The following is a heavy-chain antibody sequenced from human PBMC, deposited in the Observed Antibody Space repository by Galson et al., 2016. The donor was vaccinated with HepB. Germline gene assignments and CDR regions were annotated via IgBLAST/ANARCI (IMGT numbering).Heavy chain of an antibody. V-gene: IGHV3-15*01. Sequence: SLRLSCAASGFSFSHAWMGWVRQAPRKGLEWVGRIKRNADGGTTDYAAPVKGSFTISRDDSKNTLYLQMNSLKTEDTAVYYCITDRRGWAPAWVGEFFDYWGQGTLVTVSS. J-gene: IGHJ4*02. D-gene: IGHD3-10*01. CDR3: ITDRRGWAPAWVGEFFDY. CDR1: GFSFSHAW. CDR2: IKRNADGGTT.